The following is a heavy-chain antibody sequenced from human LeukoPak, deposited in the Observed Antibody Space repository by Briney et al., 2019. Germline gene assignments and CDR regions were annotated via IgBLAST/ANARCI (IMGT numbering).Heavy chain of an antibody. CDR3: ARAIVATRESAFDI. Sequence: GASVKVSCKASGYTFTSHHIHWVRQAPGQGHEWMGIINPSGGSTNYGQKFQGRVTMTRDTSISTAYMELSRLRSDDTAVYYCARAIVATRESAFDIWGQGTMVTVSS. V-gene: IGHV1-46*01. J-gene: IGHJ3*02. CDR2: INPSGGST. D-gene: IGHD5-12*01. CDR1: GYTFTSHH.